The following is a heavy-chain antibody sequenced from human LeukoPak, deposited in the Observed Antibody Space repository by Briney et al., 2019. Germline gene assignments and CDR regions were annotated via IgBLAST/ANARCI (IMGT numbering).Heavy chain of an antibody. Sequence: ASVKVSCKTSGYTFISYGITWVRQAPGQGLEWMGWIGRNNGNTKFAQKLQGRVTMTTDTSTTTAYMELRSLTSDDTAVYFCARDRGDYYLDYWGRGTLVSVSS. CDR1: GYTFISYG. V-gene: IGHV1-18*01. CDR2: IGRNNGNT. J-gene: IGHJ4*02. CDR3: ARDRGDYYLDY. D-gene: IGHD6-25*01.